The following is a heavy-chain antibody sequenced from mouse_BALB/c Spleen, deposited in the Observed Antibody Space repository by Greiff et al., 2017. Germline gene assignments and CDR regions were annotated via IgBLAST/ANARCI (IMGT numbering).Heavy chain of an antibody. D-gene: IGHD2-10*02. V-gene: IGHV14-3*02. CDR1: GFNIKDTY. J-gene: IGHJ2*01. CDR3: ARSEYGNYDY. Sequence: EVQLQQSGAELVKPGASVKLSCTASGFNIKDTYMHWVKQRPEQGLEWIGRIDPANGNTKYDPKFQGKATITADTSSNTAYLQLSSLTSEDTAVYYSARSEYGNYDYWGQGTTLTVSS. CDR2: IDPANGNT.